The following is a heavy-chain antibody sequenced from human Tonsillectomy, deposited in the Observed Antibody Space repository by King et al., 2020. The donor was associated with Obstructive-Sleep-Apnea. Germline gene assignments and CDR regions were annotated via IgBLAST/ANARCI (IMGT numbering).Heavy chain of an antibody. J-gene: IGHJ6*02. Sequence: QLVQSGAEVKMPGASVKVSCKASGYTFTSYGISWVRQAPGQGLEWMGWISAYNGNTNYAQKLQGRVTMTTDTSTSTAYMELRSLRSDDTSVYYCARDFPNYVILPYYYYGMDVWGQGTTVTVSS. CDR1: GYTFTSYG. D-gene: IGHD3-9*01. CDR3: ARDFPNYVILPYYYYGMDV. CDR2: ISAYNGNT. V-gene: IGHV1-18*04.